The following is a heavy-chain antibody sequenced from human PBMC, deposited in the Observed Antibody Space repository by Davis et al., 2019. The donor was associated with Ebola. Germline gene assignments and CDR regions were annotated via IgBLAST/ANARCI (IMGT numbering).Heavy chain of an antibody. CDR3: ARIWLYGMDV. D-gene: IGHD6-19*01. CDR2: IRSKAYGGTT. CDR1: GFTFGDYA. J-gene: IGHJ6*02. V-gene: IGHV3-49*04. Sequence: GGSLRLSCTASGFTFGDYAMSWVRQAPGKGLEWVGFIRSKAYGGTTEYAASVKGRFTISRDDSKSIAYLQMNSLKTEDTAVYYCARIWLYGMDVWGQGTTVTVSS.